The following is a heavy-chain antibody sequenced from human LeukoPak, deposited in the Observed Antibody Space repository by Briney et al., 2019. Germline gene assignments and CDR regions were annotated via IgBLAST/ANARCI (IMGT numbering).Heavy chain of an antibody. J-gene: IGHJ4*02. CDR1: GGTFSSYA. CDR3: ARDGYKNTKVGY. D-gene: IGHD5-24*01. V-gene: IGHV1-69*06. Sequence: SVKLSCKASGGTFSSYATSWVRQAPGQGLEWMGGIIPIFGTATYAQKFQGRVTITADNSTSTDYMELSSLRSEDTAVYYCARDGYKNTKVGYWGQGTLVTVSS. CDR2: IIPIFGTA.